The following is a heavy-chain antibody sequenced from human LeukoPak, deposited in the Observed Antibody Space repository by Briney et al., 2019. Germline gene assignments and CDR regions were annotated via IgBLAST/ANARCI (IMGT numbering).Heavy chain of an antibody. V-gene: IGHV3-23*01. J-gene: IGHJ4*02. D-gene: IGHD3-3*01. Sequence: GGSLRLSCAASGFTFSSHAMNWVHRAPGKGLEWVSVISGSGGSTYYADSVKGRFTISRDNSKNTLYLQMNSLRAEDTAVYYCAKSNPGFWSGYYSHYFDYWGQGTLVTVSS. CDR1: GFTFSSHA. CDR3: AKSNPGFWSGYYSHYFDY. CDR2: ISGSGGST.